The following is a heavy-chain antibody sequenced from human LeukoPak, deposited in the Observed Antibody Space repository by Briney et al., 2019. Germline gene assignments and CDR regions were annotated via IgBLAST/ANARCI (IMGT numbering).Heavy chain of an antibody. CDR2: IYHSGST. D-gene: IGHD5-12*01. J-gene: IGHJ4*02. CDR1: GGSISSSDW. Sequence: SETLSLTCAVSGGSISSSDWWSWVRQSPGKGLEWIGEIYHSGSTNYIPSLKSRVTISIDKSKNQFSLKLSSVTAADTAVYYCAGGSGYAFEYWGQGTLVTVSS. V-gene: IGHV4-4*02. CDR3: AGGSGYAFEY.